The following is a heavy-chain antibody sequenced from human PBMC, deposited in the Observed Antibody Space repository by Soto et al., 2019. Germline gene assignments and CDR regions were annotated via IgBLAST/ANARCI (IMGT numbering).Heavy chain of an antibody. J-gene: IGHJ4*02. CDR2: IYYSGST. CDR3: ARGDHSGYDYNYFDY. V-gene: IGHV4-30-4*08. Sequence: PSETLSLTCPVSGGPFSSGSYYWSWIRQPPGKGLEWIGYIYYSGSTYYNPSLKSRVTISVDTSKNQFSLKLSSVTAADTAVYYCARGDHSGYDYNYFDYWGQGTLVTVSP. D-gene: IGHD5-12*01. CDR1: GGPFSSGSYY.